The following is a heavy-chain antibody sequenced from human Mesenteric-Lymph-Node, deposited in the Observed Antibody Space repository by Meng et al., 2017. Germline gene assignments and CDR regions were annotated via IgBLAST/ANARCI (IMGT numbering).Heavy chain of an antibody. CDR1: GFTFSSYW. D-gene: IGHD6-13*01. CDR3: ARLHRSSSGEVFDY. J-gene: IGHJ4*02. Sequence: VQLVESGGGLVQPGGSLRLSCAASGFTFSSYWMHWVRQAPGKGLVWVLLIKSDGSSTSYADSVKGRFTISRDNAKNTLYLQMNSLRAEDTAVYYCARLHRSSSGEVFDYWGQGTLVTVSS. CDR2: IKSDGSST. V-gene: IGHV3-74*01.